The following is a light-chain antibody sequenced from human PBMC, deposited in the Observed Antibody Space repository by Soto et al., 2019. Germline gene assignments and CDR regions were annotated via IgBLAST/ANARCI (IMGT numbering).Light chain of an antibody. V-gene: IGKV3-20*01. CDR2: GAS. J-gene: IGKJ1*01. CDR3: QQYGSSPVT. Sequence: EIVLTQSPGTLSLSPGERATLSCRASQSIRSHYLAWYQQKPGQAPRLLIYGASSRATGIPDRFSASGSGTDFTLTISRLEPEDFAVYYCQQYGSSPVTFGQGTKVDI. CDR1: QSIRSHY.